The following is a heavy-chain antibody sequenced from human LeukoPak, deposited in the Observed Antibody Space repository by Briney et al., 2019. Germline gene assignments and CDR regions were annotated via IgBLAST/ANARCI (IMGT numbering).Heavy chain of an antibody. J-gene: IGHJ5*02. CDR3: AREAVAGLSYNWFDL. D-gene: IGHD6-19*01. CDR1: GGSFSGYY. Sequence: SETLSLTCAVYGGSFSGYYWSWLRQPPGKGLEWFGEINHSGSTNYNPSLESRVTISVATSKNQFALKLSSVTAADTAVYYCAREAVAGLSYNWFDLWGQGTLVTVSS. CDR2: INHSGST. V-gene: IGHV4-34*01.